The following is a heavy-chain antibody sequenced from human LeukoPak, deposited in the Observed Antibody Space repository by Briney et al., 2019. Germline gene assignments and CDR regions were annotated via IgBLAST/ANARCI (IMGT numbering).Heavy chain of an antibody. J-gene: IGHJ4*02. Sequence: GGSLRLSCAASGFTFSSYAMSWVRQAPGKGLEWVSAISGSGGSTYYADSVKGRFTISRDNSKSTLYLQMNSLRVEDTAIYYCSKPMQPYSSAWSAPFDYWGQGTLVTVSS. V-gene: IGHV3-23*01. CDR1: GFTFSSYA. D-gene: IGHD6-19*01. CDR3: SKPMQPYSSAWSAPFDY. CDR2: ISGSGGST.